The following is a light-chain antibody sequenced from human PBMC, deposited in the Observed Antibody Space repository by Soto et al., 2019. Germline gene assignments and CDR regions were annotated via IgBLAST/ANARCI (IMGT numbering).Light chain of an antibody. CDR2: GAS. V-gene: IGKV3-20*01. Sequence: EIVMTQSPVTLSVSPGERATLSCRASQSVSSSYLAWYQQKPGQAPRLLIFGASGRATGIPERFSGSGSGTDFSLTISRLEPEDSAVYYCQQYGSSLLTFGGGTKVDIK. CDR1: QSVSSSY. J-gene: IGKJ4*01. CDR3: QQYGSSLLT.